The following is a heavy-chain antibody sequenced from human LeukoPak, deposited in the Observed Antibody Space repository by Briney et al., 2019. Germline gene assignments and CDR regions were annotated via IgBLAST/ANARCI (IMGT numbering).Heavy chain of an antibody. CDR3: ARELLWFGESYYDAFDI. CDR1: GFTFSSYN. CDR2: ISSSGSTI. Sequence: GGSLRLSCAASGFTFSSYNMNWVRQAPGKGLEWVSYISSSGSTIYYADSVKGRFTISRGNAKNSLYLQMNSLRAEDTAVYYCARELLWFGESYYDAFDIWGQGTMVTVSS. J-gene: IGHJ3*02. V-gene: IGHV3-48*03. D-gene: IGHD3-10*01.